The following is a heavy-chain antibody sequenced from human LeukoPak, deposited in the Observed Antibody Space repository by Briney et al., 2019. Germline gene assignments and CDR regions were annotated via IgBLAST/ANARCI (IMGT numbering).Heavy chain of an antibody. CDR1: GFTFSSYS. CDR2: ISSSSSYI. J-gene: IGHJ4*02. Sequence: PGGSLRLSCAASGFTFSSYSMNWVRQAPGKGLEWVSSISSSSSYIYYADSVKGRFTISRDNAKNSLYLQMNSLRAEDTAVYYCARAYAYYYDSSGYYQLDYWGQGTLVTVSS. D-gene: IGHD3-22*01. CDR3: ARAYAYYYDSSGYYQLDY. V-gene: IGHV3-21*01.